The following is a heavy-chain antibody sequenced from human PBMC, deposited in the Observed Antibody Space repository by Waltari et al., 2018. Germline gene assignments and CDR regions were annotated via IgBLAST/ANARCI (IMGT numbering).Heavy chain of an antibody. CDR3: ARLVRGSRIAARPAHWFDP. D-gene: IGHD6-6*01. J-gene: IGHJ5*02. CDR1: GGSISTTSDY. V-gene: IGHV4-39*02. CDR2: IYYTGST. Sequence: QLHLQESGPGLVKHSETLSLTCTVSGGSISTTSDYWAWIRQPPGKGLEWIGSIYYTGSTSYNPSLKSRVSTSVDTSKNHFSLRLTSVTAADTAVYYCARLVRGSRIAARPAHWFDPWGQGMLVTVSS.